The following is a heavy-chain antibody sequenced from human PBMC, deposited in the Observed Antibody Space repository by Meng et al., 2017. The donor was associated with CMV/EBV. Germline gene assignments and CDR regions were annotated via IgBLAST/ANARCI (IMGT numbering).Heavy chain of an antibody. CDR1: GGSFSGYY. V-gene: IGHV4-34*01. CDR2: INHRGST. CDR3: ARYGMGAPAFGDYYYYGMDV. D-gene: IGHD2-2*01. Sequence: SETLSLTCAVYGGSFSGYYWSWIRQPPGKGLEWIGEINHRGSTNYNPSLKSRVTISVDTSKNQFSLKLSSVTAADTAVYYCARYGMGAPAFGDYYYYGMDVWGQGTTVTVSS. J-gene: IGHJ6*02.